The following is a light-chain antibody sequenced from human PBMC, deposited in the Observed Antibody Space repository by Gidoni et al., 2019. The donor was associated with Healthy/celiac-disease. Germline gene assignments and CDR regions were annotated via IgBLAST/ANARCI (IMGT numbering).Light chain of an antibody. CDR2: AAS. Sequence: DIPMTQSPSSLSASVGDRVTITGRASQSISSSLNWYQQKPGKAPKLLLYAASSLQSGVPSRCSGSGSGTDFTLIISSLQPEDFATYYCQQSYSTPRTFGQGTKVEIK. CDR3: QQSYSTPRT. J-gene: IGKJ1*01. V-gene: IGKV1-39*01. CDR1: QSISSS.